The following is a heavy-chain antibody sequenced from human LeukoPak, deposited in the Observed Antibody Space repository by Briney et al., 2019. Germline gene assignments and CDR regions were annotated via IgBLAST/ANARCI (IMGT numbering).Heavy chain of an antibody. J-gene: IGHJ5*02. CDR3: AREGGGGSYYWFDP. CDR1: GYTLTELS. D-gene: IGHD1-26*01. Sequence: ASVKVSCKVSGYTLTELSMHWVRQAPGQGLEWMGWINPNSGGTNYAQKFQGRVTMTRDTSISTAYMELSRLRSDDTAVYYCAREGGGGSYYWFDPWGQGTLVTVSS. CDR2: INPNSGGT. V-gene: IGHV1-2*02.